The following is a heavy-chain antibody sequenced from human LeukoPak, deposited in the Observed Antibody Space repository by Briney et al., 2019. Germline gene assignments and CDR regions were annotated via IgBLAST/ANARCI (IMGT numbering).Heavy chain of an antibody. CDR1: GYTFSSNA. Sequence: ASVKVSCKASGYTFSSNAIHWVRQAPGQRLEWMGWINAGNGDTKYSQKFQGRVTITRDTSASTAYMELSSLRSEDTAVYYCARDTGLGRYYDSSGYYSAGRWFDPWGQGTLVPVSS. J-gene: IGHJ5*02. CDR3: ARDTGLGRYYDSSGYYSAGRWFDP. CDR2: INAGNGDT. D-gene: IGHD3-22*01. V-gene: IGHV1-3*01.